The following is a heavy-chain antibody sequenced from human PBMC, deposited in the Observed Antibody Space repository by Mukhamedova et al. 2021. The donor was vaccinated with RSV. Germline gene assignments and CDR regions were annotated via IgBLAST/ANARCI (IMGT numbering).Heavy chain of an antibody. CDR2: ISWNSGSI. Sequence: SGISWNSGSIGYADSMKGRFTISRDNAKNSLYLQMNSLRAEDTALYYCAKDSSGFSSVADYWGQGTLVTVSS. V-gene: IGHV3-9*01. J-gene: IGHJ4*02. CDR3: AKDSSGFSSVADY. D-gene: IGHD2-15*01.